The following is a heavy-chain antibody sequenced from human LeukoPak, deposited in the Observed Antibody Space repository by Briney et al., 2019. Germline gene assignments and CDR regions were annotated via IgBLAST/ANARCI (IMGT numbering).Heavy chain of an antibody. D-gene: IGHD6-13*01. CDR1: GYTFTSYY. J-gene: IGHJ5*02. CDR2: INPSGGST. V-gene: IGHV1-46*01. Sequence: ASVKVSCKASGYTFTSYYMHWVRQAPGQGLEWMGIINPSGGSTSYAQKFQGRVTMTRDTSTSTVYMELSSLRSEDTAVYYCARGGAGIAAASNWFDPWGQGTLVTVSS. CDR3: ARGGAGIAAASNWFDP.